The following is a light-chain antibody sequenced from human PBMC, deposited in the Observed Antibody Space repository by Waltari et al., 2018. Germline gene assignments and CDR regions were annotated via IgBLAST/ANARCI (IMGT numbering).Light chain of an antibody. CDR1: QGINKY. CDR2: DSS. J-gene: IGKJ2*03. V-gene: IGKV1-33*01. Sequence: DIQMTQSPSSLSTSVGARVTITCQASQGINKYLKWYQQKPGKPPKLLIYDSSTLERGVPSRFSVDGYGTDFTFTISSLQPEDVGTYYCQQHENLPYSFGQGTKLEIK. CDR3: QQHENLPYS.